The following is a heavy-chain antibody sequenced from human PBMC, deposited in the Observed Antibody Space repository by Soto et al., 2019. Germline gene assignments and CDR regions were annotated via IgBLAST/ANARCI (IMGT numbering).Heavy chain of an antibody. D-gene: IGHD6-13*01. CDR2: ISAYNGNT. V-gene: IGHV1-18*01. Sequence: GASVKVSCKASGYTFTNYGISWVRQAPGQGLEWMGWISAYNGNTNYAQKLQGRVTMTTDTSTSTAYMELRSLRSDDTAVYYCAREGDSSSWPLYYYYGMDVWGQGTTVTVSS. CDR3: AREGDSSSWPLYYYYGMDV. CDR1: GYTFTNYG. J-gene: IGHJ6*02.